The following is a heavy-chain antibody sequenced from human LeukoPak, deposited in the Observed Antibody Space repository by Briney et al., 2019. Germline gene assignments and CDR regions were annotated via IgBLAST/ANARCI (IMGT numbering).Heavy chain of an antibody. CDR2: ISAYNGNT. D-gene: IGHD3-9*01. Sequence: GASVKVSCKASGYTFTSYGISWVRQAPGQGLEWMGWISAYNGNTNYAQKLQGRVTMTTDTSTSTAYTELRSLRSDDTAVYYCARDPYDFLTGHYSGSGGDYWGQGTLVTVSS. CDR3: ARDPYDFLTGHYSGSGGDY. J-gene: IGHJ4*02. V-gene: IGHV1-18*01. CDR1: GYTFTSYG.